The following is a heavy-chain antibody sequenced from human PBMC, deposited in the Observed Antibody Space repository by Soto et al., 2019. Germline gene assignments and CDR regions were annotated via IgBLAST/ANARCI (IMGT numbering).Heavy chain of an antibody. J-gene: IGHJ4*02. D-gene: IGHD3-10*01. CDR1: GITIDDYA. CDR3: AKAGAFRGTLLAHFDS. Sequence: EVQLVESGGGLVQPGRSLRLSCAAPGITIDDYAMHWVRQAPGRGLEWVAGITWNSEIIGYADSVKGRFSISRDNSKKSLYIQMNILSAEDTALYYCAKAGAFRGTLLAHFDSWVQGSLVAVSS. CDR2: ITWNSEII. V-gene: IGHV3-9*01.